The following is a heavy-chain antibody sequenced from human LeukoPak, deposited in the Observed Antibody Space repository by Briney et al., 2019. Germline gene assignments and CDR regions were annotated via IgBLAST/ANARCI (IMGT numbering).Heavy chain of an antibody. V-gene: IGHV4-34*01. CDR1: GGSFSGYY. Sequence: PSETLSLTCAVYGGSFSGYYWSWIRQPPGKGLEWIGEINHSGSTNYNPSLKRRVTISVDTTKNQFSLKLSSVTAADTAVYYCARESYGSGSYYPSSYYFDYWGQGTLVTVSS. J-gene: IGHJ4*02. CDR2: INHSGST. D-gene: IGHD3-10*01. CDR3: ARESYGSGSYYPSSYYFDY.